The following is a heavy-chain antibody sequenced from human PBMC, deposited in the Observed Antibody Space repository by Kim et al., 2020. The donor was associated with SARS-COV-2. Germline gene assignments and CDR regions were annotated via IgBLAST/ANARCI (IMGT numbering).Heavy chain of an antibody. J-gene: IGHJ5*02. V-gene: IGHV1-3*01. Sequence: ASVKVSCKASGYTFTSYAMHWVRQAPGQRLEWMGWINAGNGNTKYSQKFQGRVTITRDTSASTAYMELSSLRSEDTAVYYCAKYSSSWYGGWFDPWGQGTLVTVSS. CDR2: INAGNGNT. D-gene: IGHD6-13*01. CDR3: AKYSSSWYGGWFDP. CDR1: GYTFTSYA.